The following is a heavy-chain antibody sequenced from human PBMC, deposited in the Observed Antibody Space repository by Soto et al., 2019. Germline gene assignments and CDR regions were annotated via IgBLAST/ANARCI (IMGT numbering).Heavy chain of an antibody. V-gene: IGHV1-18*01. Sequence: QVQLVQSGVEVREPGASVKVSCKAVRYIFTNYGVSWVRQAPGQGLEWMGWITTYNGNTEYAQKCQGRVTMTTDASTSTAYRELGRLRSYDTAIYYCASALTGSGMDVWGQGTTVTVSS. CDR2: ITTYNGNT. CDR1: RYIFTNYG. J-gene: IGHJ6*02. CDR3: ASALTGSGMDV.